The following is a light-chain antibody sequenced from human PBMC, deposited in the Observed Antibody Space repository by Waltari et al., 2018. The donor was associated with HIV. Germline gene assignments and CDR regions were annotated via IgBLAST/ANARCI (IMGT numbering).Light chain of an antibody. Sequence: QSALTQPPSASGSLGQSVTISCTGSSSDIGAYDFVSWFQQHPHRAPKPLLYEVTRRPSTVSDRFSGSRSGNTAFLTVAGLQPDDEATYFCSSYGDSLKVLFGGGTNVTVL. CDR3: SSYGDSLKVL. CDR2: EVT. V-gene: IGLV2-8*01. J-gene: IGLJ2*01. CDR1: SSDIGAYDF.